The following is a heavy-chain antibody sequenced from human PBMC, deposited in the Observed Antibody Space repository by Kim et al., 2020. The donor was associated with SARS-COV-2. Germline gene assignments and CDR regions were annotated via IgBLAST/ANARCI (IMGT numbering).Heavy chain of an antibody. Sequence: SETLSLTCTVSGGSISTTSYYWGWIRQPPGKGLEWIGSMYYSGSTYYNPSLKSRVTISVDTSKNQFSLRLSSVTGADTAVYYCARVPSDNRGYVDYSGQGTLVTVSS. V-gene: IGHV4-39*01. D-gene: IGHD3-22*01. J-gene: IGHJ4*02. CDR1: GGSISTTSYY. CDR3: ARVPSDNRGYVDY. CDR2: MYYSGST.